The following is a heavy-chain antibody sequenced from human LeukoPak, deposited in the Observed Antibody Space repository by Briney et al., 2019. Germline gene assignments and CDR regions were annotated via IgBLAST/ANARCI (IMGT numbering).Heavy chain of an antibody. Sequence: GGSLRLSCATSGFNFDNAWMNWVRQAPGKGLEWVGRIRSNSDGGAIDYAAPVKGRFALSRDDSKNTLYLQMNSLQTEDTAMYYCTTDFYDSTWGQGTLVTVSS. D-gene: IGHD2/OR15-2a*01. CDR2: IRSNSDGGAI. CDR3: TTDFYDST. J-gene: IGHJ5*02. CDR1: GFNFDNAW. V-gene: IGHV3-15*07.